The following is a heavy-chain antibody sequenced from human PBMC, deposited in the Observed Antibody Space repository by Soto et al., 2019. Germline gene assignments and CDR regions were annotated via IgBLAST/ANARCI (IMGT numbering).Heavy chain of an antibody. D-gene: IGHD1-26*01. CDR1: GFTVSSNY. J-gene: IGHJ4*02. CDR2: IYSGGST. V-gene: IGHV3-66*01. Sequence: PGGSLRLSCAASGFTVSSNYMSWVRQAPGKGLEWVSVIYSGGSTYYADSVKGRFTISRDNSKNTLYLQMNSLRAEDTAVYYCETHMGATYFDYCGQGSLVTVSA. CDR3: ETHMGATYFDY.